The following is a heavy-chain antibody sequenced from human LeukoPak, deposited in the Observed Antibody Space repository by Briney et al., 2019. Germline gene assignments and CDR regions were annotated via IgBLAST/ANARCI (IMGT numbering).Heavy chain of an antibody. CDR3: ARYALGSGSYRYYYYGMDV. V-gene: IGHV1-18*01. Sequence: ASVKVSCKASGYTFTSYGINWVRQAPGQGLEGMGWISAYNGNTNYAQKLQGRVTMTTDTSTSTAYMELRSLRSDDTAVYYCARYALGSGSYRYYYYGMDVWGQGTTVTVSS. J-gene: IGHJ6*02. CDR1: GYTFTSYG. CDR2: ISAYNGNT. D-gene: IGHD3-10*01.